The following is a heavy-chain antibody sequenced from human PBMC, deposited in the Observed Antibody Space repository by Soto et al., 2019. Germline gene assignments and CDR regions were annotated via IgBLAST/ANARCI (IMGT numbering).Heavy chain of an antibody. V-gene: IGHV3-21*01. D-gene: IGHD2-8*01. Sequence: GGSLRLSCAASGFTFSSYSMNWVRQAPGKGLEWVSSISSSSSYIYYADSVKGRFTISRDNAKNSLYLQMNSLRAEDTAVYYCARGRCTNGVCEYYFDYWGQGTLVTVSS. CDR3: ARGRCTNGVCEYYFDY. CDR2: ISSSSSYI. J-gene: IGHJ4*02. CDR1: GFTFSSYS.